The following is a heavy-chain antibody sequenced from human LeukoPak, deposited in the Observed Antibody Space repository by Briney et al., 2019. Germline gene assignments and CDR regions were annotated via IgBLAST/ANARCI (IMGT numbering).Heavy chain of an antibody. V-gene: IGHV4-30-4*08. CDR3: ALDTIGARPNFDY. D-gene: IGHD4/OR15-4a*01. J-gene: IGHJ4*02. Sequence: PSQTLSLTCIVSGGSIRSGDYYWSWIRQPPGKGLEWIGFIYYSGTTSYNPSLKSRVTISVDTSKNQFSLNLSSVTAADTAVYYCALDTIGARPNFDYWGQGTLVTVSS. CDR2: IYYSGTT. CDR1: GGSIRSGDYY.